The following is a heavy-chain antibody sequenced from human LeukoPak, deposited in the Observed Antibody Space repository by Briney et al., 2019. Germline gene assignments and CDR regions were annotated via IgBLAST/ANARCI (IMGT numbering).Heavy chain of an antibody. CDR2: ISGSGGST. Sequence: GGPLRLSCAASGFPFSRYPMRWVRQAPGKGLEWVSAISGSGGSTYYADSVKGRFTIYRDNSKNTLYLQRNSLRAEDTAVYYCAKDYRGSYPYYFDYWGQGTLVTVSS. V-gene: IGHV3-23*01. D-gene: IGHD2-15*01. CDR1: GFPFSRYP. CDR3: AKDYRGSYPYYFDY. J-gene: IGHJ4*02.